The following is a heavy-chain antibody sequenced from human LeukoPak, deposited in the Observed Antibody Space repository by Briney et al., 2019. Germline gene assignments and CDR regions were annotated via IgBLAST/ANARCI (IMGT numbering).Heavy chain of an antibody. CDR2: INWNGGST. CDR3: ARAVYYDFWSGSPDDAFDI. CDR1: GFTFDDHG. Sequence: GGSLRLSCAVSGFTFDDHGMSWVRQAPGKGLEWVSGINWNGGSTGYADSVKGRFTISRDNAKNSLYLQMNSLRAEDTALYHCARAVYYDFWSGSPDDAFDIWGQGTMVTVSS. V-gene: IGHV3-20*01. J-gene: IGHJ3*02. D-gene: IGHD3-3*01.